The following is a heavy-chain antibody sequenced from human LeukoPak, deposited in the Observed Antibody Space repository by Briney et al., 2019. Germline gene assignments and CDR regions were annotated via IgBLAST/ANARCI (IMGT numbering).Heavy chain of an antibody. CDR1: GGTFSSYA. V-gene: IGHV1-69*13. CDR2: IIPIFGTA. CDR3: ARLNTYGGVRGVIGFDY. D-gene: IGHD3-10*01. J-gene: IGHJ4*02. Sequence: AASVKVSCKASGGTFSSYAISWVRQAPGQGLEWMGGIIPIFGTANYAQKFQGRVTITADESTSTAYMELSRLRSDDTAVYYCARLNTYGGVRGVIGFDYWGQGTLVTVSS.